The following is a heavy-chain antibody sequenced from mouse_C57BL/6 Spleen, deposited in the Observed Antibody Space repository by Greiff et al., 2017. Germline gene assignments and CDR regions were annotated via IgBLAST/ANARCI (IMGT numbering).Heavy chain of an antibody. CDR1: GYTFTSYW. Sequence: QVQLQQPGAELVKPGASVKLSCKASGYTFTSYWMHWVKQRPGQGLEWIGMIHPNSGSTNYNEKFKSKATLTVDKASSTAYMQLGSLTSEDSAVYYGARGGNSGAMDYWGQGTSVTVSS. CDR2: IHPNSGST. CDR3: ARGGNSGAMDY. V-gene: IGHV1-64*01. J-gene: IGHJ4*01.